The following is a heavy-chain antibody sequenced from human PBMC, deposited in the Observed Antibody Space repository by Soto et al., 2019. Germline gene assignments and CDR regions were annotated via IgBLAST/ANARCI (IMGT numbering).Heavy chain of an antibody. D-gene: IGHD6-13*01. CDR2: IYSDGTT. Sequence: GGSLRLSCAASGFTVSSNYMTWVRQAPGKGLEWVSVIYSDGTTYYADSVKGRFTISRDNSKNTLYLQMNSLRAEDTAVYYCARDRYSKSDYKYGMDVWGQGTTVTVSS. CDR1: GFTVSSNY. V-gene: IGHV3-53*01. J-gene: IGHJ6*02. CDR3: ARDRYSKSDYKYGMDV.